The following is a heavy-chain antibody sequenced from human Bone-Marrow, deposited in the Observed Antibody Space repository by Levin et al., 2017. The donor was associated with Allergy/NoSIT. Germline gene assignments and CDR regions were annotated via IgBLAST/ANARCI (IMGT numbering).Heavy chain of an antibody. D-gene: IGHD2-8*02. CDR2: INPDSGGT. Sequence: AASVKVSCKASGYIFTDYYVHWMRQAPGQGLEWMGWINPDSGGTRFAQKFQGRVTMTRDTSVTTVYLQLSALTSDDTAFYYCARNLVGYDAFDIWGQGTMVVVSS. V-gene: IGHV1-2*02. J-gene: IGHJ3*02. CDR1: GYIFTDYY. CDR3: ARNLVGYDAFDI.